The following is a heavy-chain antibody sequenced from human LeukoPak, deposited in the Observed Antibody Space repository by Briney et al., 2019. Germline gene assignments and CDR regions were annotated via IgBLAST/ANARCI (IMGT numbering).Heavy chain of an antibody. CDR3: AKAALRGIAAAGTFPDYFDY. CDR2: IRYDGSNK. D-gene: IGHD6-13*01. CDR1: GFTFDDYG. V-gene: IGHV3-30*02. J-gene: IGHJ4*02. Sequence: GGSLRLSCAASGFTFDDYGMTWVRQAPGKGLEWVAFIRYDGSNKYYADSVKGRFTISRDNSKNTLYLQMNSLRAEDTAVYYCAKAALRGIAAAGTFPDYFDYWGQGTLVTVSS.